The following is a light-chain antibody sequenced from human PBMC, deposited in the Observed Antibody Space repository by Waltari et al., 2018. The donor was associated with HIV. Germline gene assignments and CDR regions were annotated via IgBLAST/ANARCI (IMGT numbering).Light chain of an antibody. J-gene: IGLJ3*02. V-gene: IGLV3-25*03. CDR1: ALANHY. CDR3: QSGGSSGSWV. CDR2: KDT. Sequence: SNELTQQPSVSVSPGQTARITCSGDALANHYTYWFQQKPGQAPVLVIYKDTERPSGIPERFSGSRSGTTVKLTISGFQAEDEADYYCQSGGSSGSWVFGGGTKLTVL.